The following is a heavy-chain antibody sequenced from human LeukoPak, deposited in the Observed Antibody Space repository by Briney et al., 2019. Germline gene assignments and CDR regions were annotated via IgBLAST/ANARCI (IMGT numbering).Heavy chain of an antibody. Sequence: GGSLRLSCAGSGFSFSSYTMHWVRQAPGKGLEWVAIISYDGTNEYYADSVKGRFTISRDNSKNTLYLQVNSLRAEDTAVYYCARDIKWLGRYYHYGLDVWGQGTTVTVSS. V-gene: IGHV3-30*04. CDR1: GFSFSSYT. J-gene: IGHJ6*02. D-gene: IGHD6-19*01. CDR3: ARDIKWLGRYYHYGLDV. CDR2: ISYDGTNE.